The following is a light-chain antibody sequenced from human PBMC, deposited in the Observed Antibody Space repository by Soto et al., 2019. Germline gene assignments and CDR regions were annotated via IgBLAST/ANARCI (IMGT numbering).Light chain of an antibody. CDR1: SSNIGAGYA. CDR3: QSYDNSLSGSYV. J-gene: IGLJ1*01. CDR2: GNG. Sequence: QSVLTQPPSVSGALGQRVTIYCTGSSSNIGAGYAVHWYQQFPGTAPKLLIYGNGNRPSGVPDRFSGSKSGTSASLAITGLQAEDEADYYCQSYDNSLSGSYVFGTGTKLTVL. V-gene: IGLV1-40*01.